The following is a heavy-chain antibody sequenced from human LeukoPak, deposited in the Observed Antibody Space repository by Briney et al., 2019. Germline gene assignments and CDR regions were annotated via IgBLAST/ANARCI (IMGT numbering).Heavy chain of an antibody. Sequence: GESLKISCKGSGYRFTSYWIGWVRQMPGKGLEWMGIIYPGDSDTRYSPSFQGQVTISADKSISTAYLQWSSLKASDTAMYYCARPPSGYSSGWCYMDVWGKGTTVTVSS. D-gene: IGHD6-19*01. CDR2: IYPGDSDT. J-gene: IGHJ6*03. V-gene: IGHV5-51*01. CDR3: ARPPSGYSSGWCYMDV. CDR1: GYRFTSYW.